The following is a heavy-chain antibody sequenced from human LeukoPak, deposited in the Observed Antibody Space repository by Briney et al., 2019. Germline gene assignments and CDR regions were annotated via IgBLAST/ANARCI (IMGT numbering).Heavy chain of an antibody. J-gene: IGHJ4*02. CDR3: ARTDLPYYYDSSGYYDFDY. Sequence: GASVKVSCKAAGYTFTSYGISWVRQAPGQGLEGMGWISAYNGNTNYAQKLQGRVTMTTDTSTSTAYMELRSLRSDDTAVYYCARTDLPYYYDSSGYYDFDYWGQGPLVTVSS. V-gene: IGHV1-18*01. CDR1: GYTFTSYG. CDR2: ISAYNGNT. D-gene: IGHD3-22*01.